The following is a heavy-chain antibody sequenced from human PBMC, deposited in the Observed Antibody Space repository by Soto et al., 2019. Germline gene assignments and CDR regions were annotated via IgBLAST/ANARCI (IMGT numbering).Heavy chain of an antibody. CDR2: IWYDGSNK. CDR3: ARDTSSSWYVDY. J-gene: IGHJ4*02. CDR1: GFTFSSYG. D-gene: IGHD6-13*01. V-gene: IGHV3-33*01. Sequence: QVQLVESGGGVFQPGRSLRLSCAASGFTFSSYGMHWVRQAPGKGLEWVAVIWYDGSNKYYADSVKGRFTISRDNSKNTLYLQMNSLRAEDTAVYYCARDTSSSWYVDYWGQGTLVTVSS.